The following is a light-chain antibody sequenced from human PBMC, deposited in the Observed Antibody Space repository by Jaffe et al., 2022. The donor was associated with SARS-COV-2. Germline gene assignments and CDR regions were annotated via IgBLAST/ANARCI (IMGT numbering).Light chain of an antibody. CDR2: NNN. Sequence: QSVLTQPPSASGTPGQRVTISCSGSASNIGKNTVNWFQQLPGAAPKLLIYNNNQRPSGVPDRFSGSKSGTSASLAISGLQSEDEADYYCAAWDDSLNGRIFGGGTKLTVL. CDR3: AAWDDSLNGRI. CDR1: ASNIGKNT. J-gene: IGLJ2*01. V-gene: IGLV1-44*01.